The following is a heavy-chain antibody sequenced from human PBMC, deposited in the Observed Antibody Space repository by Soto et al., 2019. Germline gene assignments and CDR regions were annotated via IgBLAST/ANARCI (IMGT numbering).Heavy chain of an antibody. CDR2: INTNTGNP. V-gene: IGHV7-4-1*01. D-gene: IGHD2-2*01. CDR3: ARDYQLPTITYYYYYYGMDV. Sequence: ASVKVSCKASGYTFTSYAMNWVRQAPGQGLEWMGWINTNTGNPTYAQGFTGRFVFSLDTSASTAYLQICSLKAEDTAVYYCARDYQLPTITYYYYYYGMDVWGQGTTVTVSS. J-gene: IGHJ6*02. CDR1: GYTFTSYA.